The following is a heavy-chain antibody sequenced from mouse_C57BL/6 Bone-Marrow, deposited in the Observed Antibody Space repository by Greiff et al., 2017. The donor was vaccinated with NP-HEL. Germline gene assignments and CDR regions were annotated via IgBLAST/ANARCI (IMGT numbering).Heavy chain of an antibody. CDR3: ARRDGSSYEFAY. Sequence: QVQLQQPGAELVRPGSSVKLSCKASGYTFTSYWMHWVKQRPIQGLEWIGNIDPSDSETHYNQKFKDKATLTVDTSSSTAYMQLSSLTSEDSAVYYCARRDGSSYEFAYWGQGTLVTVSA. V-gene: IGHV1-52*01. J-gene: IGHJ3*01. D-gene: IGHD1-1*01. CDR2: IDPSDSET. CDR1: GYTFTSYW.